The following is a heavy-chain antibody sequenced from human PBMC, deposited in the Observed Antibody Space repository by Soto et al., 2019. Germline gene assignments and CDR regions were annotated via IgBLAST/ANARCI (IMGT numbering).Heavy chain of an antibody. CDR2: IYHSGST. Sequence: QLQLQESGSGLVKPSQTLSLTCAVSGGSISSGGYSWSWIRQPPGKGLEWIGYIYHSGSTYYNPYLKDRVTISVDRSKSQSSGELSSVTAAETSVYYCASSHAGAHITAAVHWFQGTLVTVSS. CDR1: GGSISSGGYS. J-gene: IGHJ4*02. D-gene: IGHD6-13*01. V-gene: IGHV4-30-2*01. CDR3: ASSHAGAHITAAVH.